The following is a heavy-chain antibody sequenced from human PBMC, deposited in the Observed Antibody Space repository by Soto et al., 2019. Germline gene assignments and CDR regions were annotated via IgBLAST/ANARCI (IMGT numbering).Heavy chain of an antibody. CDR2: IYYSGST. CDR1: GGSITSSSYY. CDR3: ARGAQGGAYYYDSSGYAFDY. Sequence: SETLSLTCTVSGGSITSSSYYWGWIRQPPGKGLEWIGTIYYSGSTYYNPSLKSRVTISVDRSKNQFSLKLSSVTAADTAVYYCARGAQGGAYYYDSSGYAFDYWGQGTLVTVSS. V-gene: IGHV4-39*07. J-gene: IGHJ4*02. D-gene: IGHD3-22*01.